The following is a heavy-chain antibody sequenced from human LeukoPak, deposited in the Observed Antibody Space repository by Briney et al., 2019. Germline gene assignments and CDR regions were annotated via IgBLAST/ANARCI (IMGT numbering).Heavy chain of an antibody. CDR2: VHLNGAT. Sequence: SETLSLTCAVSGGSIITTNWWSWVRQPPGKGLEWIGEVHLNGATNYNPSLESRVSMSIDKSKNQLSLKLRSVSVADTAIYYCARESGAFSPFGFWGQGTLVTVSS. D-gene: IGHD1-26*01. J-gene: IGHJ4*02. CDR3: ARESGAFSPFGF. V-gene: IGHV4-4*02. CDR1: GGSIITTNW.